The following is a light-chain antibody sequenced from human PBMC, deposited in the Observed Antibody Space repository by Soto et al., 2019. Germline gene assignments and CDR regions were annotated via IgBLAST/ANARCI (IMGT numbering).Light chain of an antibody. V-gene: IGLV2-14*03. CDR1: SSDVGGYNY. Sequence: QSVLTQPASVSGSPGQSITISCTGTSSDVGGYNYVSWYQHHPGKAPKLMIYDVSNRPSEVSNRFSGSKSGNTASLTISGLQPEDEADYYCSSYTTSNTRQIVLGTGTKLTVL. CDR2: DVS. J-gene: IGLJ1*01. CDR3: SSYTTSNTRQIV.